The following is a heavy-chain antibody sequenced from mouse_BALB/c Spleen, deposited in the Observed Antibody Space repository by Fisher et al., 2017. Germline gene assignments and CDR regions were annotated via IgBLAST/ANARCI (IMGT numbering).Heavy chain of an antibody. Sequence: KFKGKATLTADKSSSTAYMQLSSLTSEDTAVYFCARSGYGAMDYWGQGTSVTVSS. V-gene: IGHV1-77*01. J-gene: IGHJ4*01. CDR3: SEDTAVYFCARSGYGAMDY. D-gene: IGHD3-1*01.